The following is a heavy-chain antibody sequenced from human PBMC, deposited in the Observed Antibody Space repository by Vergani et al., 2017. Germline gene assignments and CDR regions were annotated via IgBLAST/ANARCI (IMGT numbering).Heavy chain of an antibody. V-gene: IGHV1-69*01. CDR3: ARGGLIASAGSDAFYI. CDR2: IIPSFGTA. Sequence: QVQLVQSGAEVKKPGYSVKVSCKASGGTFSSYAISWVRQAPGQGLEWMGGIIPSFGTANYAQTFQGRVTITADESTSTAYMELSSLRSEDTAVYYCARGGLIASAGSDAFYIWGQGTMVTVSS. D-gene: IGHD6-13*01. CDR1: GGTFSSYA. J-gene: IGHJ3*02.